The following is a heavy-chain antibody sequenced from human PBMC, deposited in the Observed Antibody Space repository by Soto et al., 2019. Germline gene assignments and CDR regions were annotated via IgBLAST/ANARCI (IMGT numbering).Heavy chain of an antibody. Sequence: GASVKVSCKASGYTFTSYGISWVRQAPGQGLEWMGWISAYNGNTNYAQKLQGRVTMTTDTSTSTAYMELRSLRSDDTAVYYCARSLENRLRFLEWLLYPSDYWGQGTLVTVSS. V-gene: IGHV1-18*01. D-gene: IGHD3-3*01. CDR3: ARSLENRLRFLEWLLYPSDY. CDR2: ISAYNGNT. CDR1: GYTFTSYG. J-gene: IGHJ4*02.